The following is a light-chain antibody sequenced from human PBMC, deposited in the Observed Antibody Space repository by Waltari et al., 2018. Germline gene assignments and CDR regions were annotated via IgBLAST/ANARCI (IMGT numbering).Light chain of an antibody. CDR1: QSVSSSY. CDR3: QQYGSSLTWT. Sequence: EIVLTQSPGTLSLSPGERATLSCRASQSVSSSYLAWYQQKPGQAPRLLIYGASSRAPGIPDRCSGGGSGTDFNLTISRLEPDDFAVYYCQQYGSSLTWTFGQGTKVEIK. CDR2: GAS. V-gene: IGKV3-20*01. J-gene: IGKJ1*01.